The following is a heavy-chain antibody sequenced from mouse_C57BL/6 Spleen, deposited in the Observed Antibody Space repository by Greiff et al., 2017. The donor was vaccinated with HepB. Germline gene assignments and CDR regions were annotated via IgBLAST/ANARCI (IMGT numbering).Heavy chain of an antibody. V-gene: IGHV1-52*01. CDR1: GYTFTSYW. Sequence: QVQLKQPGAELVRPGSSVKLSCKASGYTFTSYWMHWVKQRPIQGLEWIGNIDPSDSETHYNQKFKDKATLTVDKSSSTAYMQLSSLTSEDSAVYYCARWDGYYLDYWGQGTTLTVSS. CDR2: IDPSDSET. J-gene: IGHJ2*01. CDR3: ARWDGYYLDY. D-gene: IGHD2-3*01.